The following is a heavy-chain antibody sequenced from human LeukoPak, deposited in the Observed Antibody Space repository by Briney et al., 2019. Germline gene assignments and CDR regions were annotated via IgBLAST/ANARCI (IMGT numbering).Heavy chain of an antibody. Sequence: GASGNVSFATSGYAFTNYDIYWVRHASGQGLGWMGGMNTNNANTDYAQNSRARVNFTSTTYKRTAYMELTSLRSEDRAIYYCARSKFGSGVDVDYWGQGTLVTASS. CDR1: GYAFTNYD. D-gene: IGHD2-15*01. V-gene: IGHV1-8*03. CDR3: ARSKFGSGVDVDY. J-gene: IGHJ4*02. CDR2: MNTNNANT.